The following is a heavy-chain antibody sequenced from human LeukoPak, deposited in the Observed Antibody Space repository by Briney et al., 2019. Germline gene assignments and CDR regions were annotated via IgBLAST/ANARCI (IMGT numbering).Heavy chain of an antibody. D-gene: IGHD3-10*01. CDR1: GGSISSTRYY. CDR2: IYYSGST. CDR3: ARHGIYYGLGSSYGLPNWFDP. J-gene: IGHJ5*02. Sequence: PLETLSLTCTVSGGSISSTRYYWGWIRQPPGKGLEWIGSIYYSGSTYYNPSLKSRVTMSVDRSKNQFSLKLSSVTAADTAVYYCARHGIYYGLGSSYGLPNWFDPWGQGTLVTVSS. V-gene: IGHV4-39*01.